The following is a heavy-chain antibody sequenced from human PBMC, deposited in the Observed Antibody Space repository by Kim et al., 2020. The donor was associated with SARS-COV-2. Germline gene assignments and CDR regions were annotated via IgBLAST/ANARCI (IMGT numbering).Heavy chain of an antibody. V-gene: IGHV3-53*04. CDR2: IYSGGRT. CDR3: AKCSGTNCWYFDL. D-gene: IGHD1-26*01. CDR1: GFIVSSNH. Sequence: GGSLRLSCAASGFIVSSNHMSWVRQAPGKGLEWVSAIYSGGRTYDADSVKCRFTISRHNSENTLYLQMSSLRAEDTAVYYCAKCSGTNCWYFDLWGRGTLVTVSS. J-gene: IGHJ2*01.